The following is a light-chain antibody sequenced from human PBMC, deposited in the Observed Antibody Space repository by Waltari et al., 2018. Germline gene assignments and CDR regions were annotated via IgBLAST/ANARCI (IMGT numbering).Light chain of an antibody. J-gene: IGKJ1*01. CDR1: QSVSSSY. CDR2: GAS. Sequence: EIVLTQSPGTLSLSPGERATLSCRANQSVSSSYFAWYQQKPGQAPRVLIHGASNRATGIPDRFSGSGSVTDFTLTISRLEPEDFAVYYCQQYGSSPWTFGQGTKVEIK. CDR3: QQYGSSPWT. V-gene: IGKV3-20*01.